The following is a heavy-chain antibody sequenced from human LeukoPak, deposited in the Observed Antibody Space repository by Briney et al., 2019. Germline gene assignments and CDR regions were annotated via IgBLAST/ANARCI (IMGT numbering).Heavy chain of an antibody. CDR1: GFTFSSYA. V-gene: IGHV3-23*01. CDR2: ISGSGGNT. CDR3: AKDLGIVGASFDY. D-gene: IGHD1-26*01. J-gene: IGHJ4*02. Sequence: GGSLRLSCAASGFTFSSYAMSWVRQAPGKGLEWVSAISGSGGNTYYADSVKGRFTISRDNSKNTLYLQMNSLRAEDAAVYYCAKDLGIVGASFDYWGQGTLVTISS.